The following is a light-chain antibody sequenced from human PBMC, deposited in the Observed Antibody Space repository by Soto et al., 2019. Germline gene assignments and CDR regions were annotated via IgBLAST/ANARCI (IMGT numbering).Light chain of an antibody. CDR2: GAS. Sequence: THSPGTLSLSPGERATLSCRTSQSVSSSYLAWYQQRPGQAPRLIIYGASSRATGIPDRFSGSGSGTDFTLTISRLEPEDFAVYYCQHYVSPPITFGQGTRLEIK. CDR1: QSVSSSY. J-gene: IGKJ5*01. V-gene: IGKV3-20*01. CDR3: QHYVSPPIT.